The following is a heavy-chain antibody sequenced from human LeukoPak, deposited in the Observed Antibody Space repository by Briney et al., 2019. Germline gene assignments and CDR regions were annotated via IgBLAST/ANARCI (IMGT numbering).Heavy chain of an antibody. CDR3: AKIPGGWRADYAFNI. CDR2: MSASGGTT. Sequence: GGSLRLSCAASGFTFSSYAMSWVRQAPGKGLEWVSSMSASGGTTYYADSVKGRFTISRDNSKNTLYLQMNSLRVEDTALYYCAKIPGGWRADYAFNIWGQGTMVAVSS. V-gene: IGHV3-23*01. CDR1: GFTFSSYA. J-gene: IGHJ3*02. D-gene: IGHD2-15*01.